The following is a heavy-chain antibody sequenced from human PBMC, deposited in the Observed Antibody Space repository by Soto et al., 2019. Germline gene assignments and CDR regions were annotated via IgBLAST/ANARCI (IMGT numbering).Heavy chain of an antibody. D-gene: IGHD6-19*01. J-gene: IGHJ6*02. CDR1: GYTFTSYA. V-gene: IGHV1-3*01. Sequence: ASVKVSCKASGYTFTSYAMHWVRQAPGQRLEWMGWINAGNGNTKYSQKFQGRVTITRDTSASTAYMELSSLRSEDTAVYYCARVQVAVAGYYYYGMDVWGQGTTVTVSS. CDR3: ARVQVAVAGYYYYGMDV. CDR2: INAGNGNT.